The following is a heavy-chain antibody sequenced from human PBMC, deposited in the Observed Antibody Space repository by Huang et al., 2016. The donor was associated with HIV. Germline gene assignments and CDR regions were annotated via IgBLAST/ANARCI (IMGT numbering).Heavy chain of an antibody. D-gene: IGHD3-10*01. V-gene: IGHV4-39*01. CDR2: IYYKGST. CDR3: ARHREGPVAYYSGWGSHLNYMDV. J-gene: IGHJ6*03. Sequence: QLLLQESGPGLVKPSEALALTCAVSGGSIRSSDYHWGWIRQPPGKGLGGIGSIYYKGSTNYSPALKSRVTIAVDTSKNLFFLNLTSMTAADTAVYYCARHREGPVAYYSGWGSHLNYMDVWGRGRTVVVSS. CDR1: GGSIRSSDYH.